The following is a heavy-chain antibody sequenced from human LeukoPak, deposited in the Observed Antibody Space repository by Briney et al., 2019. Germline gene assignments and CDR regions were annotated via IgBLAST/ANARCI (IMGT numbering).Heavy chain of an antibody. V-gene: IGHV3-48*01. CDR1: VFIFRSYS. J-gene: IGHJ4*02. CDR3: ARDRRREEVPAAHHRYY. D-gene: IGHD2-2*01. CDR2: ISSSSSSL. Sequence: GGAVPVSCLACVFIFRSYSMNWLRQAPGKGREWVSYISSSSSSLYYADSLKGRFTISRDNDKNSLYLQMNSLRAEDTAVYYCARDRRREEVPAAHHRYYWGQGTVVTVSS.